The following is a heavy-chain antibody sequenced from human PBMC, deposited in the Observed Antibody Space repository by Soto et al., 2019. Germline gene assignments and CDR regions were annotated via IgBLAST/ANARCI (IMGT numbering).Heavy chain of an antibody. V-gene: IGHV3-7*01. CDR1: GFTFTIHY. CDR3: ARGRGWFDP. J-gene: IGHJ5*02. Sequence: GGSLRLSCATSGFTFTIHYMSWVRQAPGKGLEWVANINQDGSENSYVGYVKGRFTISRDNAKNSVSLQMNSLRGEDTAVYYCARGRGWFDPLGQGTLVTVSS. D-gene: IGHD3-10*01. CDR2: INQDGSEN.